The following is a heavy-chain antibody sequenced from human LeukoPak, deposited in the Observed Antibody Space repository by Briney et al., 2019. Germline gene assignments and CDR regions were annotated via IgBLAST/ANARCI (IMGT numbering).Heavy chain of an antibody. J-gene: IGHJ4*02. CDR2: INHSGST. CDR1: GGSFSGYY. D-gene: IGHD5-12*01. CDR3: ARAVAVDMVATIFDY. V-gene: IGHV4-34*01. Sequence: PSETLSLTCAVYGGSFSGYYWSWIRQPPGKGLEWIGEINHSGSTNYNPSLKSRVTISVDTSKNQFSLKLSSVTAADTAVYYCARAVAVDMVATIFDYWGQGTLVTVSS.